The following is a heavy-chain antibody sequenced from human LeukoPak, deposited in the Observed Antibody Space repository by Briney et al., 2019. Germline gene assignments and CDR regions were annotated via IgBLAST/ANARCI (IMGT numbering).Heavy chain of an antibody. CDR3: ARARPYSSSWYYYYYYMDV. Sequence: GGSLRLSCAASGFTFSTYNMNWVRQAPGKGLEWVSSISSSSSYIYYADSVKGRFTISRDNAKNSLYLQMNSLRAEDTAVYYCARARPYSSSWYYYYYYMDVWGKGTTVTVSS. D-gene: IGHD6-13*01. CDR2: ISSSSSYI. V-gene: IGHV3-21*01. CDR1: GFTFSTYN. J-gene: IGHJ6*03.